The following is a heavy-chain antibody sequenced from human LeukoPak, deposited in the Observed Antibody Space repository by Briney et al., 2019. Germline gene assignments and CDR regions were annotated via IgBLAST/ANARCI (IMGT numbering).Heavy chain of an antibody. J-gene: IGHJ1*01. CDR2: IYPGDSDT. CDR1: GYRFSSFW. V-gene: IGHV5-51*01. CDR3: ARHRYFQL. Sequence: HGESLKISCKGSGYRFSSFWIGWVRQMPGKGLEWMGIIYPGDSDTRYSPSFQGQVTISVDKSINTAYLQWSSLKASDTAMYYCARHRYFQLWGQGTLVTVSS.